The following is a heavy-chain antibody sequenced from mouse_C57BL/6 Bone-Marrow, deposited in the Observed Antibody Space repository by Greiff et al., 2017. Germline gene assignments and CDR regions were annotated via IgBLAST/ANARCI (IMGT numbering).Heavy chain of an antibody. CDR3: ARHDDGYYVYWYFDV. CDR1: GFTFSSYG. D-gene: IGHD2-3*01. CDR2: ISSGGSYT. Sequence: EVQGVESGGDLVKPGGSLKLSCAASGFTFSSYGMSWVRQTPDQRLEWVATISSGGSYTYYPDSVKGRFTISRDNAKNTLYLQMSSLKSEDTARYYCARHDDGYYVYWYFDVWGTGTTVTVSS. V-gene: IGHV5-6*01. J-gene: IGHJ1*03.